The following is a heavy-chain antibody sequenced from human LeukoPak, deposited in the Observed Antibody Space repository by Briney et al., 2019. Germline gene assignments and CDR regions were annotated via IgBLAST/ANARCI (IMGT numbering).Heavy chain of an antibody. CDR3: TTPTDIAVAGPDAFDI. CDR2: IKSKTDGGTT. D-gene: IGHD6-19*01. Sequence: GGSLRLSCAASGFTFSNAWMSWVRQAPGKGLEWVGRIKSKTDGGTTDYAAPVKGRFTISRDDSKNTLYLQMNSLKTEDTAVYYCTTPTDIAVAGPDAFDIWGQGTMVTVS. V-gene: IGHV3-15*01. J-gene: IGHJ3*02. CDR1: GFTFSNAW.